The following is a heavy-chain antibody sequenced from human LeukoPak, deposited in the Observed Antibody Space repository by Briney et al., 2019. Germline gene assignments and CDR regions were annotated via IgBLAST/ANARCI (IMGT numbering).Heavy chain of an antibody. CDR2: IKSKTDGGTT. J-gene: IGHJ6*03. CDR3: TGSGSYYHYYMDV. V-gene: IGHV3-15*01. D-gene: IGHD1-26*01. Sequence: GGSLRLSCAASGFTFSNAWMSWVRQAPGKGLEWVGRIKSKTDGGTTDYAAPVKGRFTISRDDSKNTLYLQMNSLKTEDTAVYYCTGSGSYYHYYMDVWGQGTMVTVSS. CDR1: GFTFSNAW.